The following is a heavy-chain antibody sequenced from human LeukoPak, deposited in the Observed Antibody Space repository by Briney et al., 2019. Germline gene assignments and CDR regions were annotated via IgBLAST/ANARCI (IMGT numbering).Heavy chain of an antibody. J-gene: IGHJ4*02. D-gene: IGHD6-19*01. CDR2: IKQNGSEK. V-gene: IGHV3-7*01. CDR3: AKDWSYRGWAYYVDY. CDR1: GFTFSDYW. Sequence: RSGGSLRLSCAASGFTFSDYWMTWVRQAPGKGLEWVANIKQNGSEKYYVDSVKDRLTISRDNSKNTLYLQMNSLRAEDTAVYYCAKDWSYRGWAYYVDYWGQGTLVTVSS.